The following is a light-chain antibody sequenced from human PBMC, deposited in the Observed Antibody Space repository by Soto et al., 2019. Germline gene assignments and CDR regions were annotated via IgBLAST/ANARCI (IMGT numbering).Light chain of an antibody. V-gene: IGKV3-20*01. J-gene: IGKJ4*01. Sequence: EIVLTQSPGTLSLYPGEIATLSCRASQSVGTTYFAWYQQKPGQAPRLLIYGTSSRATGIPDRFSGSGSGTDFTLTISRLEPEDFAVYYCHQYNSSPLTFXGGTKVDIK. CDR2: GTS. CDR3: HQYNSSPLT. CDR1: QSVGTTY.